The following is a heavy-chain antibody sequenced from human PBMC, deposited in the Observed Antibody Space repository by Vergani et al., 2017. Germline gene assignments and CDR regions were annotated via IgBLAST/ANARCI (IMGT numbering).Heavy chain of an antibody. J-gene: IGHJ3*01. V-gene: IGHV3-23*01. CDR3: AKVCGSTSCPYGGGAFDV. Sequence: QLLESGGGLIQPGGSLRLSCAASGFTFNSYAMTWVRQAPGKGRGWVSGIINNGGSTYYADSVKGRFTISRDNAKNTLYLQMTDLRAEDTATYYCAKVCGSTSCPYGGGAFDVWGHGTMVTVSS. CDR1: GFTFNSYA. D-gene: IGHD2-2*01. CDR2: IINNGGST.